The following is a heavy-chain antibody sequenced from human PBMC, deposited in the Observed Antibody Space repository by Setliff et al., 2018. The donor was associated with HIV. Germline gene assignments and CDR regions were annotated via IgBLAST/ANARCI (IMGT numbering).Heavy chain of an antibody. CDR2: INHSGST. Sequence: KPSETLSLTCAVYGGSFTDYYWSWIRQPPGKGLEWIGEINHSGSTNYKPSLKSRVTMSVDTSKNQFSLKLGSVTAADTAVYYCARGGGITWRSYSFDYWGQGTLVTGS. CDR3: ARGGGITWRSYSFDY. V-gene: IGHV4-34*01. D-gene: IGHD3-10*01. J-gene: IGHJ4*02. CDR1: GGSFTDYY.